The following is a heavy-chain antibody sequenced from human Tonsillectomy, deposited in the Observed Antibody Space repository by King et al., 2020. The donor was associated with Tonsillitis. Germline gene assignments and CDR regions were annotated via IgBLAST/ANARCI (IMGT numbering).Heavy chain of an antibody. CDR1: GFTFSDHY. CDR3: ARGLAYCGGDCYSDFDY. V-gene: IGHV3-72*01. D-gene: IGHD2-21*01. Sequence: VQLVESGGGLVQPGGSLRLSCAASGFTFSDHYMDWVRQAPGKGLEWVGRTRNKANSYTTEYAAPLKGSVTISRDDSKNSLYLQMNSLKTEDTAVYYCARGLAYCGGDCYSDFDYWGQGTLVTVSS. CDR2: TRNKANSYTT. J-gene: IGHJ4*02.